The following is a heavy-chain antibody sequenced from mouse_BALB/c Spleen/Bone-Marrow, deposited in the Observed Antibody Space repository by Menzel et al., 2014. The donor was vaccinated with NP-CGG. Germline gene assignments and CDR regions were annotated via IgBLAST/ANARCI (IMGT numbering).Heavy chain of an antibody. CDR3: ARAIIVFGH. CDR2: IRNKANGYTT. J-gene: IGHJ2*01. Sequence: EVHLAESGGGLVQPGGSLRLSCATSGFTFTDYYMSWVRQPPGKALEWLGFIRNKANGYTTEYSASVKGRFTISRDNSQSILYLQMNTLRAEDSATYYCARAIIVFGHWGQATTLTVSS. V-gene: IGHV7-3*02. CDR1: GFTFTDYY.